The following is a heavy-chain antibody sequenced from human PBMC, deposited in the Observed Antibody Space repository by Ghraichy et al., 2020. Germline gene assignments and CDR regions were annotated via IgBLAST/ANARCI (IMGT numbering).Heavy chain of an antibody. Sequence: GASLNISCAASGFTFDDYAMHWVRQAPGKGLEWVSLINWDGGITYYADSVKGRFTISRDNTKNSLYLQMSSLRSEDTALYYCAKAGSTVTTVSEFDFWGQGTLVTVSS. CDR2: INWDGGIT. V-gene: IGHV3-43D*04. D-gene: IGHD4-17*01. CDR1: GFTFDDYA. CDR3: AKAGSTVTTVSEFDF. J-gene: IGHJ4*02.